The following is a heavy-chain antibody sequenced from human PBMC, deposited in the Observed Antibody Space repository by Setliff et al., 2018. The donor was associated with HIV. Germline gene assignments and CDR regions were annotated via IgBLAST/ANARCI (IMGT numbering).Heavy chain of an antibody. V-gene: IGHV3-30*04. Sequence: PGGSLRLSCAASGFSFNNYVMHWVRHAPGKGLEWVAVISYDGSDIYYADSVKGRFTISRENSKNTLYLQMNSLRPEDTAVYYCARAFGYYDFWSGYSGDEFDIWGQGTLVTVSS. CDR2: ISYDGSDI. CDR3: ARAFGYYDFWSGYSGDEFDI. D-gene: IGHD3-3*01. J-gene: IGHJ3*02. CDR1: GFSFNNYV.